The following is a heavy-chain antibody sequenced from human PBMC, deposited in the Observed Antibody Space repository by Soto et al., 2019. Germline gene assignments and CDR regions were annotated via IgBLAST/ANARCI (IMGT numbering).Heavy chain of an antibody. J-gene: IGHJ4*02. D-gene: IGHD2-15*01. CDR3: ARDLLLLGYFDY. CDR2: IIPIFGTA. V-gene: IGHV1-69*13. CDR1: GGTFSSYA. Sequence: SVKVSCKASGGTFSSYAISWVRQAPGQGLEWMGGIIPIFGTANYAQKFQGRVTITADESTSTAYMELSSLGSEDTAVYYCARDLLLLGYFDYWGQGTLVTVSS.